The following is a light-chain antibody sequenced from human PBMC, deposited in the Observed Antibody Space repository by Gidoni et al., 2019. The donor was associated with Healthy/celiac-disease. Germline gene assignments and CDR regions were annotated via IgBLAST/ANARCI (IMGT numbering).Light chain of an antibody. CDR1: QSISSY. CDR2: AAS. CDR3: QQSYSTPPFT. Sequence: DLQMTQSSSPLSASVGDRVTITCRASQSISSYLNWYQQKPGKAPKLLIYAASSLQSGVPSRFSGSGSGTDFTLTISSLQPEDFATYYCQQSYSTPPFTFGPGTKVDIK. J-gene: IGKJ3*01. V-gene: IGKV1-39*01.